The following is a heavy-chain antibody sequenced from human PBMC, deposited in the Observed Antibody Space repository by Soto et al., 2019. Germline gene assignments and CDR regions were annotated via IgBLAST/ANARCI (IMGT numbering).Heavy chain of an antibody. J-gene: IGHJ3*02. V-gene: IGHV1-69*13. D-gene: IGHD6-19*01. CDR1: GGTFSSYA. CDR3: AASRIAVAGTAFDI. CDR2: IIPIFGTA. Sequence: SVNVSCKASGGTFSSYAISWVRQAPGQGLEWMGGIIPIFGTANYAQKFQGRVTITADESTSTAYMELSSLRSEDTAVYYCAASRIAVAGTAFDIWGQGTMVTVSS.